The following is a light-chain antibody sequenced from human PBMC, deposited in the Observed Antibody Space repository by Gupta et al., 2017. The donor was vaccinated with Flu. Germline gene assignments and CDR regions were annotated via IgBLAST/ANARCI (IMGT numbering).Light chain of an antibody. CDR2: DDS. J-gene: IGLJ3*02. CDR1: KIGGKI. Sequence: SYVLTQPPPTSVAQGLTARITCEGNKIGGKIVHWYQRKPGQAPVLVVYDDSDRPAGIPERFSGSNSGNTATLTISGVEAGNEADYYCQVWDSTRGVFGGGTKLTVL. V-gene: IGLV3-21*02. CDR3: QVWDSTRGV.